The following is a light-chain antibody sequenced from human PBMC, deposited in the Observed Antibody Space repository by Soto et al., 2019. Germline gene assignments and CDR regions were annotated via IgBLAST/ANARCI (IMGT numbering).Light chain of an antibody. CDR3: QSYDSSLISYV. V-gene: IGLV1-40*01. Sequence: QSVLTQPPSVSGAPGQRVTISCTGSSSNIGAGYDVHWYQQLPGTAPKLLIYGNNNRPSGVPDRFSGSKSGNSASLAITGLQAEDEADYYCQSYDSSLISYVFGTGTKLTVL. CDR1: SSNIGAGYD. J-gene: IGLJ1*01. CDR2: GNN.